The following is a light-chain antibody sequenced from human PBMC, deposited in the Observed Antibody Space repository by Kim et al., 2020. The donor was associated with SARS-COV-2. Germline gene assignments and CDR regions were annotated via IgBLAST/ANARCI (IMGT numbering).Light chain of an antibody. V-gene: IGLV10-54*04. CDR2: RNN. CDR1: SNNVGDQG. J-gene: IGLJ2*01. Sequence: QAGLTQPPSVSKGLRQTATLTCTGNSNNVGDQGAAWLQQHQGHPPKLLSYRNNNRPSGISERFSAYRSGNTASLTITGLQPDDEADYYCSAWDSSLRTVVFGGGTQLTVL. CDR3: SAWDSSLRTVV.